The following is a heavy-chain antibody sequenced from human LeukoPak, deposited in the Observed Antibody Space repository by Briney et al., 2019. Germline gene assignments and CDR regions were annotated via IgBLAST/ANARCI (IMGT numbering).Heavy chain of an antibody. CDR1: GGSISSSNYY. CDR3: ATRGDYDLDY. Sequence: PSETLSLTCTVSGGSISSSNYYWGWIRQPPGKGLEWIGSISYSGNTYYNPSLKSRITITLDTSKNQFSLKMTAVTAADTAVYYCATRGDYDLDYWGQGTLVTVSS. V-gene: IGHV4-39*07. CDR2: ISYSGNT. J-gene: IGHJ4*02. D-gene: IGHD3-22*01.